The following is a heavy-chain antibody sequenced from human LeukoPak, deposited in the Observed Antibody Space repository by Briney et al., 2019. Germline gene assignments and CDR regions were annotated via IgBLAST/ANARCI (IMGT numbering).Heavy chain of an antibody. V-gene: IGHV3-33*06. Sequence: PGGSMRLSCAASGFTFSSYGMHWVRQAPGKGLEWVAVIWYDGSNKYYADSVKGRITISRDNSKNTLYLQMDGLRAEDTAVYYCAKDHRVAVATNYYYYYMDVWGKGTTVTVSS. CDR2: IWYDGSNK. J-gene: IGHJ6*03. D-gene: IGHD6-19*01. CDR1: GFTFSSYG. CDR3: AKDHRVAVATNYYYYYMDV.